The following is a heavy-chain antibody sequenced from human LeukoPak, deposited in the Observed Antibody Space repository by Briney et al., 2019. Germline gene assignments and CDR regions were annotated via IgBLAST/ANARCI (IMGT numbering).Heavy chain of an antibody. V-gene: IGHV3-15*01. D-gene: IGHD1-26*01. CDR3: TTIRYGGYIGS. Sequence: PGGSLRLSCAASGFTFSDAWMNWVRQAPGKGLEWVGRIKSTTDGATTDYAGPVQGRFTFSRSDSENTLYVQMNSLKAEDTAVYYCTTIRYGGYIGSWGQGTLVTVSS. CDR2: IKSTTDGATT. CDR1: GFTFSDAW. J-gene: IGHJ4*02.